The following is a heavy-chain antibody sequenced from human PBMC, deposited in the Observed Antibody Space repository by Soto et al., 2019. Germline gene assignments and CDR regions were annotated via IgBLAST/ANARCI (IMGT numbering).Heavy chain of an antibody. V-gene: IGHV3-33*01. CDR1: GFTFSSYG. CDR2: IWYDGSNK. D-gene: IGHD2-2*03. Sequence: GGSLRLSCAASGFTFSSYGMHWVRQAPGKGLEWVAVIWYDGSNKYYADSVKGRFTISRDNSKNTLYLQINSLRAEDTAVYYCARDGFGYCSSTSCYWSYFDYWGQGTLVTVSS. CDR3: ARDGFGYCSSTSCYWSYFDY. J-gene: IGHJ4*02.